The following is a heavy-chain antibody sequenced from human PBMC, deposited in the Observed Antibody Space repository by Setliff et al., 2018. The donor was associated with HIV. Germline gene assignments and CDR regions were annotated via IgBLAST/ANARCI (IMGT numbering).Heavy chain of an antibody. CDR2: IYYSGST. CDR3: ARLFIPHYFDP. Sequence: PSETLSLTCTVSDASISNYHWSWIRQPPGKGLEWIGYIYYSGSTNYNPSRKSRVTISIDTSTNQFSLKLSSVTAADTAVYYCARLFIPHYFDPWDQGTLVTVSS. J-gene: IGHJ5*02. V-gene: IGHV4-59*08. CDR1: DASISNYH. D-gene: IGHD2-21*01.